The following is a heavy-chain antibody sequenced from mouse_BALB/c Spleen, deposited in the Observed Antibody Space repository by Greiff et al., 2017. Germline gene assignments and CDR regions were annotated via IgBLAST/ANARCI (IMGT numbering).Heavy chain of an antibody. V-gene: IGHV5-17*02. CDR1: GFTFSSFG. D-gene: IGHD2-4*01. J-gene: IGHJ2*01. CDR3: ARSGDYDHFDY. CDR2: ISSGSSTI. Sequence: EVQRVESGGGLVQPGGSRKLSCAASGFTFSSFGMHWVRQAPEKGLEWVAYISSGSSTIYYADTVKGRFTISRDNPKNTLFLQMTSLRSEDTAMYYCARSGDYDHFDYWGQGTTLTVSS.